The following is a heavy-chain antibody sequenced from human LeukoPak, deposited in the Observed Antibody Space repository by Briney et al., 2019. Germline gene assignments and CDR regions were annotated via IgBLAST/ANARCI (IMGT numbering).Heavy chain of an antibody. Sequence: ASVQVSCKASGYTFTAHFIHWVRQAPGQGLEWMGQINSNNGGEKYAPKFQGRVTVLRDTSINTIYLDLTSLTSDDTAVCYCAREPYTTSSDRHEKAFDYWGQGTPVTVSS. J-gene: IGHJ4*02. CDR3: AREPYTTSSDRHEKAFDY. CDR2: INSNNGGE. D-gene: IGHD6-6*01. V-gene: IGHV1-2*06. CDR1: GYTFTAHF.